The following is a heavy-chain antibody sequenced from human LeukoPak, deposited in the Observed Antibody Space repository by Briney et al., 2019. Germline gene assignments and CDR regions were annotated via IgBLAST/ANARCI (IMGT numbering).Heavy chain of an antibody. CDR2: IGGSGGST. Sequence: RGSLRLSCAASGFTFSSYAMGWVRQAPGEGLEWVSAIGGSGGSTYYADSVRGRFTISRDNSKNTLFLQMNSLRAEDTALYYCAKDAGITPWYFDYWGQGTLVTVSS. J-gene: IGHJ4*02. D-gene: IGHD4-23*01. CDR3: AKDAGITPWYFDY. V-gene: IGHV3-23*01. CDR1: GFTFSSYA.